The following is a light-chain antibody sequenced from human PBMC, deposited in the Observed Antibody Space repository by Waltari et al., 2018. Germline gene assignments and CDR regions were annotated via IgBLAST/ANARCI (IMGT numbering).Light chain of an antibody. J-gene: IGLJ3*02. CDR3: NSYTSSSTWV. V-gene: IGLV2-14*01. CDR2: DVS. Sequence: QSALTQPASVSGSPGQSITISCTGTSSDVGGYNYASWYQQHPGKAPKLMIFDVSQRPSGVSNRFSGSKSGSTASLTISGLQAEDEADFYCNSYTSSSTWVFGGGTKLTVL. CDR1: SSDVGGYNY.